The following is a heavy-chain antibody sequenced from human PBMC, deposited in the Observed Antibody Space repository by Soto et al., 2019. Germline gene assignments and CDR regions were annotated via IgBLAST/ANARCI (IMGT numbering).Heavy chain of an antibody. CDR1: GFPFIDAW. Sequence: EVQLVESGGGLVKPGGSLRLSCTASGFPFIDAWMSWVRQAPGKGLQWIGRIRSNADGGTADLTAPVRDRFTISRDDSKTTLYLQMTSLKFDDTAVYFCSTALRRDSALGAYWGLGTLVSVSS. CDR3: STALRRDSALGAY. J-gene: IGHJ4*02. V-gene: IGHV3-15*01. D-gene: IGHD3-16*01. CDR2: IRSNADGGTA.